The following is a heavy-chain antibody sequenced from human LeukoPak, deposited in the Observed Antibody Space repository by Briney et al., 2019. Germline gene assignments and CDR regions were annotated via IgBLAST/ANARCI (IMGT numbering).Heavy chain of an antibody. Sequence: SETLSLTCTVSGGSISSGDYYWSWIRQPPGKGLEWIGYIYYSGSTYYNPSLKSRVTISVDTSKNQFSLKLSSVTAADTAVYYCARGSDRLDRGYYYGMDVWGQGTTVTVSS. V-gene: IGHV4-30-4*01. CDR2: IYYSGST. J-gene: IGHJ6*02. CDR3: ARGSDRLDRGYYYGMDV. D-gene: IGHD1-1*01. CDR1: GGSISSGDYY.